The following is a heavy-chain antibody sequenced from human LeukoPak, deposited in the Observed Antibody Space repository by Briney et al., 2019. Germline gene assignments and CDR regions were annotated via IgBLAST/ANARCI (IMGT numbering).Heavy chain of an antibody. V-gene: IGHV3-7*01. Sequence: GGSLRLSCAASGFTFNRSWLNWVRQAPGRGLEWVANMDPSGSQKRYVDSVKGRFTISKDNPGTSLYLEMNSRRTEDTAIYYCAIWASGNYWGQGSLVTVSA. CDR1: GFTFNRSW. CDR3: AIWASGNY. CDR2: MDPSGSQK. D-gene: IGHD3-10*01. J-gene: IGHJ4*02.